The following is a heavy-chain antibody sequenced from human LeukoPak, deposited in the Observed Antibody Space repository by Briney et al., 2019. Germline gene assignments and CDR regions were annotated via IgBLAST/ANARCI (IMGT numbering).Heavy chain of an antibody. CDR2: INPSGGST. Sequence: ASVKVSCKASGYTFTSYYMHWVRQAPGQGLEWMGIINPSGGSTSYAQKFQGRVTMTRDTSTSTVYMGLSSLRSEDTAVYYCARDLGKGGDYVFPPYYGMDVWGQGTTVTVSS. D-gene: IGHD4-17*01. CDR1: GYTFTSYY. V-gene: IGHV1-46*01. J-gene: IGHJ6*02. CDR3: ARDLGKGGDYVFPPYYGMDV.